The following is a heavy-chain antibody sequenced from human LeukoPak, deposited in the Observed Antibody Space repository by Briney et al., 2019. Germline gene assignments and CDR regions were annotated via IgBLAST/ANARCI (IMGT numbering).Heavy chain of an antibody. CDR2: IWFDGSNK. Sequence: GGSLRLSCAASGFSFSGYTINWVRQAPGKGLEWVAVIWFDGSNKYYADSVKGRFTISRDNSKNTLYLQMNSLRAEDTAVYYCAKDQYGGNPQYYFDYWGQGTLVTVSS. D-gene: IGHD4-23*01. CDR3: AKDQYGGNPQYYFDY. V-gene: IGHV3-33*06. J-gene: IGHJ4*02. CDR1: GFSFSGYT.